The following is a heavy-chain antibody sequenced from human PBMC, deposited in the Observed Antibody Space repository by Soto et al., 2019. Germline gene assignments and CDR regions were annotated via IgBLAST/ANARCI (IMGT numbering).Heavy chain of an antibody. CDR3: ARPDIVATMAYYYGMDV. CDR1: GGTFSSYA. V-gene: IGHV1-69*01. CDR2: IIPIFGTA. J-gene: IGHJ6*02. Sequence: QVQLVQSGAEVKKPGSSVKVSCKASGGTFSSYAISWVRQAPGQGLEWMGGIIPIFGTANYAQKFQGRVTITADESTSTAYMELSSLRSEDTAVYYCARPDIVATMAYYYGMDVWGQGNTVTVSS. D-gene: IGHD5-12*01.